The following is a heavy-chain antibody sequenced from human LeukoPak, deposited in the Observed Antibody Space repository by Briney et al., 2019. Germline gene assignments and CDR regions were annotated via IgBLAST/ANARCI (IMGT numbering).Heavy chain of an antibody. D-gene: IGHD3-22*01. V-gene: IGHV3-7*01. CDR2: INLDGSVI. CDR3: ATSDDSSGSD. J-gene: IGHJ4*02. CDR1: GFAFSSYN. Sequence: GGSLRLSCAASGFAFSSYNIKWVRQAPGKGLEWVANINLDGSVIHYVDSAKGRFTISRDNAKNSLYLQMNYLRAEDTALYYCATSDDSSGSDWGQGTLVTVSS.